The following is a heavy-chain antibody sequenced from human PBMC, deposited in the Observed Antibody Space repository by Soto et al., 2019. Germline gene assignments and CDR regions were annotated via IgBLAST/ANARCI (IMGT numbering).Heavy chain of an antibody. V-gene: IGHV3-21*06. CDR3: ARDIGEMSAV. CDR2: ISSSSSYI. J-gene: IGHJ4*02. CDR1: GSTFSSST. D-gene: IGHD3-10*01. Sequence: LRLSCTGSGSTFSSSTMTWVRQGPGKGLEWVSSISSSSSYIYFADSLKGRFTISRDNAKNSLYLQMNSLRAEDTAVYYCARDIGEMSAVWGQGTQVTVSS.